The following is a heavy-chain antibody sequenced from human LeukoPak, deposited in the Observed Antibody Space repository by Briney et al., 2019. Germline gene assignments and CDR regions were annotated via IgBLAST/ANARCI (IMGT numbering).Heavy chain of an antibody. Sequence: KPSQTLSLTCTVSGGSISSSSYYWGWIRQPPGKGLEWIGSIYYSGSTYYNPSLKSRVSISIDTSKNQFSLDLSSVTAADTAVYYCARVTMVRGILWGQGTLVTVSS. V-gene: IGHV4-39*01. D-gene: IGHD3-10*01. CDR1: GGSISSSSYY. CDR3: ARVTMVRGIL. CDR2: IYYSGST. J-gene: IGHJ4*02.